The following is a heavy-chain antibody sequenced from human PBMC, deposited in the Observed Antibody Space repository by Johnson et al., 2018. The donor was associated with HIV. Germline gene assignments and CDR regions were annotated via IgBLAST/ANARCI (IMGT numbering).Heavy chain of an antibody. J-gene: IGHJ3*02. CDR2: IKQDGSEK. V-gene: IGHV3-7*03. CDR1: GFTVSSNY. Sequence: VQLVESGGGLIQPGGSLRLSCAASGFTVSSNYMSWVRQAPGKGLEWVANIKQDGSEKYYVDSVKGRFTISRDNAKNSLYLQMNSLRAEDTAVYYCARRRVAGDDAFDMWGQGTMVSVSS. D-gene: IGHD6-19*01. CDR3: ARRRVAGDDAFDM.